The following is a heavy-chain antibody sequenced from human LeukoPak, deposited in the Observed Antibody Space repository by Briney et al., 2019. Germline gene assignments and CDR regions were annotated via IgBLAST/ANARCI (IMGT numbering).Heavy chain of an antibody. D-gene: IGHD2-21*01. J-gene: IGHJ6*02. CDR2: ISWYSGNI. CDR1: GFTFDDYA. V-gene: IGHV3-9*01. CDR3: ARDVWRRAFYYAMDV. Sequence: PGGSLRLSCAASGFTFDDYAMHWVRQAPGKGLEWVSSISWYSGNIGYADSVKGRFSISRDNAKNTLYLEMNSLRTDDTALYFCARDVWRRAFYYAMDVWGLGTTVAVSS.